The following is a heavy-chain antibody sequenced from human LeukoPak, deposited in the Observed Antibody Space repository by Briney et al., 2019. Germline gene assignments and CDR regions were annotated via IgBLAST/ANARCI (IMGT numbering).Heavy chain of an antibody. CDR2: INHSGST. Sequence: SETLSLTCAVYGGSFSGYYWSWIRQPPGKGLEWIGEINHSGSTNYNPSLKSRVTISVDTSKNQFSLKLSSVTAADTAVYYRAGGQSSGWSSPLDYWGQGTLVTVSS. J-gene: IGHJ4*02. CDR1: GGSFSGYY. V-gene: IGHV4-34*01. D-gene: IGHD6-19*01. CDR3: AGGQSSGWSSPLDY.